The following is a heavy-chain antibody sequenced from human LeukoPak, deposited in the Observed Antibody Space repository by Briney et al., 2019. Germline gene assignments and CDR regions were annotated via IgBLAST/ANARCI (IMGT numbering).Heavy chain of an antibody. CDR2: ITSTGSGT. Sequence: GGSLRLSCAASGFTFSSYEMNWVRQAPGKGLEWVAYITSTGSGTFYAESVRGRFTISRDNAKDSVFLQMHSLRAEDTAVYHCTSGWYWSSWGQGTLVTVSS. D-gene: IGHD6-19*01. J-gene: IGHJ4*02. CDR1: GFTFSSYE. V-gene: IGHV3-48*03. CDR3: TSGWYWSS.